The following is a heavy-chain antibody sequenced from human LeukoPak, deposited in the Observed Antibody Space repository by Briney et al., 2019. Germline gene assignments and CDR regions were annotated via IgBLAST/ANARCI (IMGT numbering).Heavy chain of an antibody. V-gene: IGHV3-30-3*01. CDR2: ISYDGSNK. CDR1: GFTFSSYA. J-gene: IGHJ6*02. CDR3: ARHPMDSVYYYGMDV. Sequence: GGSLRLSCAASGFTFSSYAMHWVRQAPGKGLEWVAVISYDGSNKYYADSVKGRFTISRDNSKNTLYLQMNSLRAEDTAVYYCARHPMDSVYYYGMDVWGQGTTVTVSS. D-gene: IGHD3/OR15-3a*01.